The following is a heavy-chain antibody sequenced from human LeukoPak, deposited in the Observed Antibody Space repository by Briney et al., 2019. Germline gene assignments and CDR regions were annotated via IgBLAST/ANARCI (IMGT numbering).Heavy chain of an antibody. CDR2: ISGSGGST. V-gene: IGHV3-23*01. Sequence: GGSLRLSCAASGFTFSSYAMSWVRQAPGKGLEWVSAISGSGGSTYYADSVRGRFIISRDNSKNTVYLLMTSLRAEDTAVYYCARDGSGSYYFDYWGQGTLVTVSS. D-gene: IGHD3-10*01. CDR3: ARDGSGSYYFDY. CDR1: GFTFSSYA. J-gene: IGHJ4*02.